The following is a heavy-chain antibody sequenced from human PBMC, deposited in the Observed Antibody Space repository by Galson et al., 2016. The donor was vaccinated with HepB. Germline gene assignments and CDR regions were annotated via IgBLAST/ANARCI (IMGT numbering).Heavy chain of an antibody. CDR1: GGSISSYY. CDR2: IYYSGST. CDR3: ARDEELDPWFDP. V-gene: IGHV4-59*01. Sequence: LSLTCTVSGGSISSYYWSWIRQPPGKGLEWIGYIYYSGSTKYNPSLKSRVTISVDTSKNQFSLKLTSVTAADTAVYYCARDEELDPWFDPWGLGTLVTVSS. D-gene: IGHD1-26*01. J-gene: IGHJ5*02.